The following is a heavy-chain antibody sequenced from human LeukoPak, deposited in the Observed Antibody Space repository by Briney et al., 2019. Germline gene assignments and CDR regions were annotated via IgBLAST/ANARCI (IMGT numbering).Heavy chain of an antibody. Sequence: PGGSLRLSCAAAGFSFTTYWMGWVRQAPGKGLEWVANIKQDESAKYYADSVKGRFTISRDNANNSLYLQMNTLRADDTAFYYCARVISGFVDYWGQGILVTVSS. CDR1: GFSFTTYW. V-gene: IGHV3-7*05. D-gene: IGHD5-12*01. CDR2: IKQDESAK. CDR3: ARVISGFVDY. J-gene: IGHJ4*02.